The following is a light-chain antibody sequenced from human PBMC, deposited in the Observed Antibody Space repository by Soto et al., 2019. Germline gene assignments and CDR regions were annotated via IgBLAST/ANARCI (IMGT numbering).Light chain of an antibody. Sequence: EIVLTQSPGTLSLSRGERATLSCRASQSVRSSHLAWYQQKPGQAPRLLIYGASSRATGIPDRFSGSGSGTDFTLTISSLEPEDFAVYYCQQYDSSPLTFGGGTKVEIK. CDR2: GAS. CDR1: QSVRSSH. V-gene: IGKV3-20*01. J-gene: IGKJ4*01. CDR3: QQYDSSPLT.